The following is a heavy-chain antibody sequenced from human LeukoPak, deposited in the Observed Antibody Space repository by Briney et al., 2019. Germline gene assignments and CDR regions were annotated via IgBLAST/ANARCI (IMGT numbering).Heavy chain of an antibody. D-gene: IGHD3-3*01. CDR2: IKQDGSEK. CDR1: GFTFSSYW. Sequence: PGGSLRLSCAASGFTFSSYWMSWVRQAPGNGLEWVANIKQDGSEKYYVDSVKGRFTISRDNAKNSLYLQMNSLRAEDTAVYFCARDTRLLDFWSGSRWFDPWGQGTLVTVSS. CDR3: ARDTRLLDFWSGSRWFDP. V-gene: IGHV3-7*01. J-gene: IGHJ5*02.